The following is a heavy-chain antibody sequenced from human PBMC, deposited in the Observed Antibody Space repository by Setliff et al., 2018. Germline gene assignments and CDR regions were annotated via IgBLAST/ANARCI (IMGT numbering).Heavy chain of an antibody. Sequence: SLRLSCAASGFTFNTYAMSWVSQPPGKGLEWVSSISDTALGIYYADSVRGRFTISRDNSKKTLYLQMNSLRAEDTAVYYCVKDVVGYSSTWPKRDYFDYWGQGTLVTVSS. CDR3: VKDVVGYSSTWPKRDYFDY. V-gene: IGHV3-23*01. D-gene: IGHD6-13*01. J-gene: IGHJ4*02. CDR2: ISDTALGI. CDR1: GFTFNTYA.